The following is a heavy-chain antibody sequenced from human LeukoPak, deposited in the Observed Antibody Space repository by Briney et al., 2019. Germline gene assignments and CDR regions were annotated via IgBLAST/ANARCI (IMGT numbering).Heavy chain of an antibody. CDR1: GFTFSSYE. D-gene: IGHD1-1*01. J-gene: IGHJ4*02. V-gene: IGHV3-48*03. Sequence: GGSLRLSCAASGFTFSSYEMNWVRQAPGKGLEWVSYISSSGSTIYYADSVKGRFSISRDNAKNSLYLQMNSLRAEDTAVYYCARAGTTGTTAFDYWGQGTLVTVSS. CDR3: ARAGTTGTTAFDY. CDR2: ISSSGSTI.